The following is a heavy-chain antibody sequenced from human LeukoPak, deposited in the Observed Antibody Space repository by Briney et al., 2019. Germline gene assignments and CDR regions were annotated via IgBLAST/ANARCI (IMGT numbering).Heavy chain of an antibody. J-gene: IGHJ4*02. Sequence: ASVKVSCKASGYTFTTYDINWVRQATGRGLEWMGWMNPNSGNTGYAHKFQGRVTMTRNTAISTAYMELTSLRSDDTVVYYCARVAGPIDYWGQGTLVTVSS. CDR3: ARVAGPIDY. D-gene: IGHD2-15*01. CDR2: MNPNSGNT. V-gene: IGHV1-8*01. CDR1: GYTFTTYD.